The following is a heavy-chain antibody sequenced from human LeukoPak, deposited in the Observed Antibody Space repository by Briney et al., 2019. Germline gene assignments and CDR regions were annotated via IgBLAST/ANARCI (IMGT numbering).Heavy chain of an antibody. CDR1: GFTFDSYA. CDR3: AKDIGSLISRTLDT. CDR2: VGVSGTGT. J-gene: IGHJ4*02. Sequence: GGSLRLSCEASGFTFDSYALSWVRQAPGKGLEWVSAVGVSGTGTYYADSVKGRFTISRDNSKNTLYLQMNSLRAEDTAVYYCAKDIGSLISRTLDTWGQGTLVTVSS. V-gene: IGHV3-23*01. D-gene: IGHD1-7*01.